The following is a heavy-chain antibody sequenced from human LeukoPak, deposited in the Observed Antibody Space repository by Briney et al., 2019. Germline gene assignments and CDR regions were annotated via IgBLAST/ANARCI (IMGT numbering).Heavy chain of an antibody. CDR3: ARALAARPDYYYYYMDV. Sequence: GGSLRLSCAASGFTFSSYAMSWVRQAPGKGLEWVAAISAGGDSTYYADSVKGRFTISRDNSKNTLYLQMNSLRAEDTAVYYCARALAARPDYYYYYMDVWGKGTTVTVSS. J-gene: IGHJ6*03. D-gene: IGHD6-6*01. CDR1: GFTFSSYA. CDR2: ISAGGDST. V-gene: IGHV3-23*01.